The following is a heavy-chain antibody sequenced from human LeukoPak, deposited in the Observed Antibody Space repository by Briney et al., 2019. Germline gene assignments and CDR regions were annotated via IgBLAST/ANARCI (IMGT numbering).Heavy chain of an antibody. CDR1: GYTFTGYY. V-gene: IGHV3-33*01. Sequence: SCKASGYTFTGYYMHWVRQAPGTGLEWVAVIWYDGGNKYYADSVKGRFTISRDNPKNTVYLEMNSLRVEDTAVYYCARWDYSAAARRSGDYSMDVWGQGTTVTVSS. CDR3: ARWDYSAAARRSGDYSMDV. J-gene: IGHJ6*02. D-gene: IGHD3-3*01. CDR2: IWYDGGNK.